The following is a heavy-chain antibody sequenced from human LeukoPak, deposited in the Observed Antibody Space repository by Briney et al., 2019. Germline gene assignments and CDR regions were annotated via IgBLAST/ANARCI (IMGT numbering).Heavy chain of an antibody. V-gene: IGHV4-59*01. D-gene: IGHD3-3*01. J-gene: IGHJ6*04. CDR1: GGSISSYY. Sequence: SETLSLTCTVSGGSISSYYWSWIRQPPGQGLEWIGYIYYSGSTNYNPSLKSRVTISVDTSKNQFSLKLSSVTAADTAVYYCARAESGITIFGVAPAPDVWGKGTTVTVSS. CDR2: IYYSGST. CDR3: ARAESGITIFGVAPAPDV.